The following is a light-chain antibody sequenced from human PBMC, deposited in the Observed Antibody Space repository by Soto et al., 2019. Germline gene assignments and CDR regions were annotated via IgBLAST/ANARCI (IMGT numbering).Light chain of an antibody. V-gene: IGKV3-15*01. CDR3: QQYRDWPPWT. CDR2: GAS. J-gene: IGKJ1*01. CDR1: QSVSSK. Sequence: EIVMTKSPATLSLSPGERATLSCRASQSVSSKLAWYQQKPGQAPRLLIHGASTRATGIPARFSGSGSGTEFILTISSLQSEDFGAYYCQQYRDWPPWTFGQGTKV.